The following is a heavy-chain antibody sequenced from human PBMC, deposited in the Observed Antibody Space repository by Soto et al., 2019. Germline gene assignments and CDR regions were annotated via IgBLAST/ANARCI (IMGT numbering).Heavy chain of an antibody. CDR1: GGSISGYF. CDR2: IFYIGST. D-gene: IGHD2-21*02. V-gene: IGHV4-59*01. Sequence: QVQLQESGPGLVKPSETLSLTCTVSGGSISGYFWNWIRQPPGKGLEWIGYIFYIGSTNYNPSLKSRVTISVDTSKNQFSLKLSSVTAADTAIYYCARSGRGDHYFDYWGQGTLVTVSS. CDR3: ARSGRGDHYFDY. J-gene: IGHJ4*02.